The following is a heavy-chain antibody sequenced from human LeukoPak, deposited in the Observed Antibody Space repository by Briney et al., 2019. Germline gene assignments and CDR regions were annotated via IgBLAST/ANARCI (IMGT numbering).Heavy chain of an antibody. J-gene: IGHJ4*02. D-gene: IGHD1-26*01. CDR1: GFSFNGYG. Sequence: PGGSLRLSCAASGFSFNGYGMHWVRQAPGKGLEWVAIIWYDGSVTYYEDSVKGRFTISRGNSKSTLYLQMDSLRAEDTAVYYCARHGSGRNNFDPLDHWGQGTLVTVSS. CDR2: IWYDGSVT. V-gene: IGHV3-33*01. CDR3: ARHGSGRNNFDPLDH.